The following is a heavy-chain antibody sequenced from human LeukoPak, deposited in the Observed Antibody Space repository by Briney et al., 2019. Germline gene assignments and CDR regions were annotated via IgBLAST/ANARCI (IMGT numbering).Heavy chain of an antibody. CDR3: ARHPLGGNSEWFDP. Sequence: GESLKISCQGSGYNFNTHWVAWVRQMPGKGLEWMGIIHPANSDTRYSPSFQGQVTISADKSISTAYLQWSSLKASDTAMYYCARHPLGGNSEWFDPWGQGTLVTVSS. J-gene: IGHJ5*02. CDR2: IHPANSDT. D-gene: IGHD4-23*01. V-gene: IGHV5-51*01. CDR1: GYNFNTHW.